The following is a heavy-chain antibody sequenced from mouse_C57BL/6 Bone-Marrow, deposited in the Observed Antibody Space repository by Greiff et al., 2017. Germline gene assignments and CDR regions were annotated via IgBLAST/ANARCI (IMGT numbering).Heavy chain of an antibody. CDR3: ATEREGGGYFDV. V-gene: IGHV1-34*01. J-gene: IGHJ1*03. CDR1: GYTFTDYY. Sequence: EVQLQESGPELVKPGASVKMSCKASGYTFTDYYMHWVKQSHGNSLEWIGYIYPNNGGTGYNQKFKGKATLTVDKSSSTAYMELRSLTSEDSAVDYCATEREGGGYFDVWGTGTTVTVSS. CDR2: IYPNNGGT.